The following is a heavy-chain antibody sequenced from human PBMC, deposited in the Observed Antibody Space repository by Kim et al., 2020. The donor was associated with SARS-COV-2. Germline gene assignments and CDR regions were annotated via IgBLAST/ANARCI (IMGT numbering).Heavy chain of an antibody. J-gene: IGHJ4*02. V-gene: IGHV3-15*01. CDR2: IKSKTDGGAI. Sequence: GGSLRLSCAASGFSFTNAWMSWVRQAPGKGLEWVGRIKSKTDGGAIDYAAPVKDRFTISRDDSKNTLYLQINTLKTEDTAVYYCATDEFAVAAKGDYWGQGTLVTVSS. D-gene: IGHD6-19*01. CDR1: GFSFTNAW. CDR3: ATDEFAVAAKGDY.